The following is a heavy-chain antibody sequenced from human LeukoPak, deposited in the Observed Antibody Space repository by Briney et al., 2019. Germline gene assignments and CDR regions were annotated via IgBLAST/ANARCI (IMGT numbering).Heavy chain of an antibody. D-gene: IGHD3-22*01. J-gene: IGHJ6*02. CDR3: ARDLYLYYDSSGYSGMDV. CDR1: GGTFSSYA. CDR2: IIPIFGTA. V-gene: IGHV1-69*13. Sequence: SGKVSCKASGGTFSSYAISWVRQAPGQGLEWMGGIIPIFGTANYAQKFQGRVTITADESTSTAYMELSSLRSEDTAVYYCARDLYLYYDSSGYSGMDVWGQGTTVTVSS.